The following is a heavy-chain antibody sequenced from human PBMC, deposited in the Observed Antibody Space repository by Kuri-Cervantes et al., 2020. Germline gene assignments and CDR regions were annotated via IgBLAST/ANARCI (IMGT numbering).Heavy chain of an antibody. CDR1: GFTFSNYL. CDR2: IKQDGSDK. D-gene: IGHD3-10*01. V-gene: IGHV3-7*01. Sequence: GGSLRLSCAASGFTFSNYLMSWVRQAPGKGLEWVANIKQDGSDKYYVDSVEGRFTISRDNAKNTLYLQMNSLRAEDTAVYYCARDSGPHITMVRGAPFDYWGQGTLVTVSS. CDR3: ARDSGPHITMVRGAPFDY. J-gene: IGHJ4*02.